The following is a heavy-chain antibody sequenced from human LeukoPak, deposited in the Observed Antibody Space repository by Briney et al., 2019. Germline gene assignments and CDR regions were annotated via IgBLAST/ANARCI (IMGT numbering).Heavy chain of an antibody. D-gene: IGHD2-21*02. V-gene: IGHV3-30-3*01. CDR2: ISYDGSNK. J-gene: IGHJ6*02. CDR1: GFTFSSYA. CDR3: ARDGAWPGRFYYYGMDV. Sequence: PGRFLRLSCAASGFTFSSYAMHWVRQAPGKGLEWVAVISYDGSNKYYADSVKGRFTISRDNSKNTLYLQMNSLRAEDTAVYYCARDGAWPGRFYYYGMDVWGQGTTVTVSS.